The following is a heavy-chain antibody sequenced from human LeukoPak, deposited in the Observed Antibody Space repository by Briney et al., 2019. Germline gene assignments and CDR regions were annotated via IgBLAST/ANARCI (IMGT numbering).Heavy chain of an antibody. CDR3: ASNKGQWLFTD. D-gene: IGHD6-19*01. CDR1: GGSISNNY. CDR2: IYYSGST. J-gene: IGHJ4*02. V-gene: IGHV4-59*08. Sequence: PSETLSLTCTVSGGSISNNYWNWIRQPPGKGLEWIANIYYSGSTNYNPSLWSRVTISIDTSKNQFSLGLTSVTAADTAVYYCASNKGQWLFTDWGQGTLVTVSS.